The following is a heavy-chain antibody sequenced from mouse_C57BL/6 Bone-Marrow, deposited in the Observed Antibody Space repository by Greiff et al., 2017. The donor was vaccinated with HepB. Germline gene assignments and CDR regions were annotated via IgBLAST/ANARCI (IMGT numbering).Heavy chain of an antibody. CDR1: GFTFSSYG. Sequence: EVQLVESGGDLVKPGGSLKLSCAASGFTFSSYGMSWVRQTPDKRLEWVATISSGGSYTYYPDSVKGRFTISRDNAKNTLYLQMSSLTSEDTAMYYCARGGTGQDFDYWGQGTTLTVSS. J-gene: IGHJ2*01. V-gene: IGHV5-6*01. CDR2: ISSGGSYT. D-gene: IGHD3-3*01. CDR3: ARGGTGQDFDY.